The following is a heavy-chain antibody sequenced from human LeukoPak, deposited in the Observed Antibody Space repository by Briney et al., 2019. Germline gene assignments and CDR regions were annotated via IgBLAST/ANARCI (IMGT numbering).Heavy chain of an antibody. CDR1: GDSVSSNSVT. Sequence: SQTLSLTCAISGDSVSSNSVTWNWIRQSPSRGLEWLGRTYYRSTWYNDYAVSVRGRITVNPDTSKNQFSLHLNSVTPEDTAVYYCTRRLTQYDCFDPWGQGILVTVSS. V-gene: IGHV6-1*01. J-gene: IGHJ5*02. CDR2: TYYRSTWYN. D-gene: IGHD2-2*01. CDR3: TRRLTQYDCFDP.